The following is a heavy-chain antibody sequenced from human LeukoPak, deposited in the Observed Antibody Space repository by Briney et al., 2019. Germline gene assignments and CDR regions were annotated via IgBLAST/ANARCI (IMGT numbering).Heavy chain of an antibody. Sequence: GGSLRLSCVASGFTFSSYAMSWVRQAPGKGLEWVSAITGSGTNRYYADSLKGRFTTSRDNSKNTVFLQMNSLRHEDTAIYYCVIWGDYDVLTGYYVPDYWGQGTLVTVAS. CDR2: ITGSGTNR. CDR1: GFTFSSYA. V-gene: IGHV3-23*01. J-gene: IGHJ4*02. D-gene: IGHD3-9*01. CDR3: VIWGDYDVLTGYYVPDY.